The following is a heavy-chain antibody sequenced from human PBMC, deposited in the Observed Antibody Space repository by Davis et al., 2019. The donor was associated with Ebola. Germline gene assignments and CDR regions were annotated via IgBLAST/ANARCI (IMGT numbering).Heavy chain of an antibody. J-gene: IGHJ6*02. D-gene: IGHD6-13*01. CDR3: ARGTYSSSWYRGVPDYYYYYGMDV. V-gene: IGHV1-2*02. CDR2: INPNSGGT. CDR1: GYTFTGYY. Sequence: ASVKVSCKASGYTFTGYYMHWVRQAPGQGLEWMGWINPNSGGTNYAQKLQGRVTMTTDTSTSTAYMELRSLRSDDTAVYYCARGTYSSSWYRGVPDYYYYYGMDVWGQGTTVTVSS.